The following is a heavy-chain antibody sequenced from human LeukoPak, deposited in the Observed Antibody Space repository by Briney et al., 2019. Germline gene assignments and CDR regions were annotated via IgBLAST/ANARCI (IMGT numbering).Heavy chain of an antibody. V-gene: IGHV1-18*01. D-gene: IGHD2-2*01. CDR2: ISAYNGNT. J-gene: IGHJ3*02. CDR3: ARDRDIVVVPAVPDAFDI. CDR1: GYTFTSYG. Sequence: ASVKVSCKASGYTFTSYGISWVRPAPGQGLEWMGWISAYNGNTNYAQKLQGRVTMTTDTSTSTAYMELRSLRSDDTAVYYCARDRDIVVVPAVPDAFDIWGQGTMVTVSS.